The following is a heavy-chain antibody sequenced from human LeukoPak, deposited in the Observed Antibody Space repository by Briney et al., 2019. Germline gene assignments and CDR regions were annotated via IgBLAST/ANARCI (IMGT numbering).Heavy chain of an antibody. Sequence: ASVKVSCKASGGTFSSYAISWVRQAPGQGLEWMGGIIPIFGTANYAQKFQGGVTITADESTSTAYMELSSLRSEDTAVYYCARDWPYYYDSSGYPAYSNWFDPWGQGTLVTVSS. CDR2: IIPIFGTA. D-gene: IGHD3-22*01. CDR3: ARDWPYYYDSSGYPAYSNWFDP. V-gene: IGHV1-69*13. J-gene: IGHJ5*02. CDR1: GGTFSSYA.